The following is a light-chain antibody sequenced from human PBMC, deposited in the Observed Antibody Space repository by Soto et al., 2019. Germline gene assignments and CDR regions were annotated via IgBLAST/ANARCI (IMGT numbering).Light chain of an antibody. J-gene: IGKJ4*01. V-gene: IGKV3-15*01. CDR2: GAS. CDR1: QSVSSN. CDR3: QQYNTWVT. Sequence: EIVMTQSPATLSVSPGETATLSCRASQSVSSNLAWYQQKPGQAPRLLIYGASTRATGIPARFSGSRSGTEFTLTISSLQSEDFAVYYCQQYNTWVTFGGGTKVEIK.